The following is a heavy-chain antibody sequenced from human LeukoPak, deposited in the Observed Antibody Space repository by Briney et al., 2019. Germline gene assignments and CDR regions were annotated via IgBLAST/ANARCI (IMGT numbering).Heavy chain of an antibody. CDR1: GYTFTSYD. V-gene: IGHV1-8*01. D-gene: IGHD2-15*01. J-gene: IGHJ4*02. Sequence: ASVKVSCKASGYTFTSYDINWVRQATGQGLEWMGWMNPSSGNTGYAQKFQGRVTMTRNTSISTAYMELSSLRSEDTAVYYCARQINYCSGGSCYSDGFDYWGQGTLVTVSS. CDR3: ARQINYCSGGSCYSDGFDY. CDR2: MNPSSGNT.